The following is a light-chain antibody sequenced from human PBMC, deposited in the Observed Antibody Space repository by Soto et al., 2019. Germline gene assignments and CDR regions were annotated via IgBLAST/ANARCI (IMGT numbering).Light chain of an antibody. CDR3: KQYNTWPRT. CDR1: QTIYSN. J-gene: IGKJ1*01. CDR2: RAS. Sequence: IVMTRSPATLSVSPGERATLSCRAGQTIYSNVAWYQQRPGQAPRLLIYRASTRATGVPARFSGSGSGTEFTLTIRSLKSEDFAVYYCKQYNTWPRTFGQGTKVDIK. V-gene: IGKV3-15*01.